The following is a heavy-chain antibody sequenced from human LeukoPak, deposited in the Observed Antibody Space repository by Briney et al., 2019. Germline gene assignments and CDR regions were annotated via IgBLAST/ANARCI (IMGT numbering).Heavy chain of an antibody. CDR1: GGSISSGSYY. Sequence: PSQTLSLTCTVSGGSISSGSYYWNWIRQPAGKGLEWIGHIHSTWSTNYNPSLRSRVTISVDTSKNQFSLKLSSVTAADTAVYYCARTLGLSGAFDIWGQGTMVTVSS. CDR2: IHSTWST. CDR3: ARTLGLSGAFDI. D-gene: IGHD3-16*02. V-gene: IGHV4-61*09. J-gene: IGHJ3*02.